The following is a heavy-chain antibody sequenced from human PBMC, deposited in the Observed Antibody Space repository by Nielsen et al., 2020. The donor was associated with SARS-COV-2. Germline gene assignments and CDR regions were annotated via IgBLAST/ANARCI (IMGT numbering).Heavy chain of an antibody. CDR3: ARDLYYDSSGFDY. Sequence: SLRLSFASSGFTFSSYWMHLVRHAPGKLLVLFSRINIDGISTSYADSVKGRFTISRDNAKNTLYLQMNSLRAEDTAVYYCARDLYYDSSGFDYWGQGTLVTVSS. J-gene: IGHJ4*02. V-gene: IGHV3-74*01. CDR1: GFTFSSYW. D-gene: IGHD3-22*01. CDR2: INIDGIST.